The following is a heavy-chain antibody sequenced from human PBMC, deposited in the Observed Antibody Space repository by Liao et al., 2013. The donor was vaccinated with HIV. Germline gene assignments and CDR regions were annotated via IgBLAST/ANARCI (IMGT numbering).Heavy chain of an antibody. CDR1: GGSISSSSYY. V-gene: IGHV4-39*07. J-gene: IGHJ4*02. D-gene: IGHD1-26*01. Sequence: QLQLQESGPGLVKPSETLSLTCTVSGGSISSSSYYWGWIRQPPGKGLEWIGSIYYSGSTYYNPSLKSRVTISVDTSKNQFSLKLSSVTAADTAVYYCARGGRRIYSGIYPLRYWGQGTLVTVSS. CDR2: IYYSGST. CDR3: ARGGRRIYSGIYPLRY.